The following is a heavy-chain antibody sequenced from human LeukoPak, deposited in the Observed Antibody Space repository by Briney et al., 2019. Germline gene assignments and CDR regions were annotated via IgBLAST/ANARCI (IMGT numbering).Heavy chain of an antibody. V-gene: IGHV4-39*01. J-gene: IGHJ4*02. Sequence: SETLSLTCTVSGGSISSSSYYWGWIRQPPGKGLEWIGSIYYSGGTYYNPSLKSRVTISVDTSKNQFSLKLSSVTAADTAVYYCAVQQLHKFDYWGQGTLVTVSS. CDR2: IYYSGGT. CDR1: GGSISSSSYY. D-gene: IGHD6-13*01. CDR3: AVQQLHKFDY.